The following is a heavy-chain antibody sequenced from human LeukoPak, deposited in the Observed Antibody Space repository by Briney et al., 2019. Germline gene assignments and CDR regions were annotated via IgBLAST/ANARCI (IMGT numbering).Heavy chain of an antibody. CDR2: ISYDGSNK. Sequence: GGSLRLSCAASGFTFSSYGMHWVRQAPGKGLEWVAVISYDGSNKYYADSVKGRFTISRDNSKNTLYPQMNSLRAEDTAVYYCAKALGGDYGDYCGQGTLVTVSS. V-gene: IGHV3-30*18. J-gene: IGHJ4*02. CDR1: GFTFSSYG. D-gene: IGHD4-17*01. CDR3: AKALGGDYGDY.